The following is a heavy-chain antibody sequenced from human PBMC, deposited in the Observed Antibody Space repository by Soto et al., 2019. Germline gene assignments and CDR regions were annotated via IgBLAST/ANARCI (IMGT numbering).Heavy chain of an antibody. V-gene: IGHV4-59*01. J-gene: IGHJ3*02. D-gene: IGHD2-21*02. Sequence: SETLSLTCTVSGGSISSYYLSWIRQPPGKGLEWIGYIYYSGSTNYNPSLKSRVTISVDTSKNQFSLKLSSVTAADTAVYYCARSHGGNFDAFDIWGQGTMVTVSS. CDR2: IYYSGST. CDR3: ARSHGGNFDAFDI. CDR1: GGSISSYY.